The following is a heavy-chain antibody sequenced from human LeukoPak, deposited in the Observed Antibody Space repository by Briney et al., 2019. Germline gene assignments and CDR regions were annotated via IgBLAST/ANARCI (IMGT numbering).Heavy chain of an antibody. CDR3: ARDWGRLLDP. D-gene: IGHD3-16*01. CDR1: GFTFGDYA. J-gene: IGHJ5*02. Sequence: PGGSLRLSCTASGFTFGDYAMSWVRQAPGKGLEWVSVIYSGGSTYYADSVKGRFTISRDNSKNTLYLQMNSLRAEDTAVYYCARDWGRLLDPWGQGTLVTVSS. V-gene: IGHV3-66*01. CDR2: IYSGGST.